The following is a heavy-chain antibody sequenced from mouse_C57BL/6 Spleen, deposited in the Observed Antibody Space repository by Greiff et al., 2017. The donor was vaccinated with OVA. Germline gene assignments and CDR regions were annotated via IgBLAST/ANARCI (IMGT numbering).Heavy chain of an antibody. V-gene: IGHV1-9*01. CDR3: ARDLITTVVATDY. CDR1: GYTFTGYW. D-gene: IGHD1-1*01. CDR2: ILPGSGST. Sequence: VQLQQPGTELVKPGASVKLSCKATGYTFTGYWIEWVKQRPGHGLEWIGEILPGSGSTNYNEKFKGKATFTADTSSNTAYMQLSSLTTEDSAIYYCARDLITTVVATDYWGQGTTLTVSS. J-gene: IGHJ2*01.